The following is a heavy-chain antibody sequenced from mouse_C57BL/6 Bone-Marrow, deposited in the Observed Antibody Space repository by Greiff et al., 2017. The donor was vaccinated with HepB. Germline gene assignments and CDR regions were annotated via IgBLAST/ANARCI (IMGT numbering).Heavy chain of an antibody. V-gene: IGHV6-3*01. J-gene: IGHJ3*01. D-gene: IGHD1-1*01. CDR3: AEGNYYGSSSWFAY. CDR1: GFTFSNYW. Sequence: EVQLVESGGGLVQPGGSMKLSCVASGFTFSNYWMNWVRQSPEKGLEWVAQIRLKSDNYATHYAESVKGRFTISRDDATSSVYLQMSNLRAEDTGIYYCAEGNYYGSSSWFAYWGQGTLVTVSA. CDR2: IRLKSDNYAT.